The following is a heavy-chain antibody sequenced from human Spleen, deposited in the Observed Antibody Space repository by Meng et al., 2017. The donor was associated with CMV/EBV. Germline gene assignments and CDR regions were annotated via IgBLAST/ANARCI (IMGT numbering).Heavy chain of an antibody. CDR2: IGIAGDT. V-gene: IGHV3-13*01. CDR3: ARDRYGIDV. CDR1: GFTFSSYD. J-gene: IGHJ6*02. Sequence: GESLKISCAASGFTFSSYDMHWVRQGTGKGLEWVSGIGIAGDTHCTGAVKGRFTISRENDKKSLYLQINSLRAGDTAVYYCARDRYGIDVWGQGTTVTVSS.